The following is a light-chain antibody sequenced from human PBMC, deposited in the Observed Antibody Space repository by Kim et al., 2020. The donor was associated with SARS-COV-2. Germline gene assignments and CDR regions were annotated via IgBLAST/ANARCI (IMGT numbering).Light chain of an antibody. Sequence: DIQMTQSPSTLSASVGDRVTITCRASQSIDSWLAWYQQKPGKAPNLLIYKASNLESGVPSRFSGSGSGTEFTPTISSLQPDDFATYYCQQYNSKRTFGGGTKVDIK. J-gene: IGKJ4*01. V-gene: IGKV1-5*03. CDR1: QSIDSW. CDR3: QQYNSKRT. CDR2: KAS.